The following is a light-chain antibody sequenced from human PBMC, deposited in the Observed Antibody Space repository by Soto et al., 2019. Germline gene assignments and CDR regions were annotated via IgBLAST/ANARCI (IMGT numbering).Light chain of an antibody. J-gene: IGKJ2*01. V-gene: IGKV3-15*01. CDR2: GSF. CDR3: PQCNDWPHT. Sequence: EIVITQSPATLSVSPGERATLSCRASQSVSSNLAWYPQKPGQAPRLLLYGSFTRATGIPARVSRRGSGAAFSRTISSLQSEDCEVYYCPQCNDWPHTFGQGTKLEIK. CDR1: QSVSSN.